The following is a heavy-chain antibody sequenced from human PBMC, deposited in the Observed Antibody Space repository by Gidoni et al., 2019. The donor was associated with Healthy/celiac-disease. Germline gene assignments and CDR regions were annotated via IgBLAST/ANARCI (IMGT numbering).Heavy chain of an antibody. CDR3: ARGPRSGSLPRYAFDI. J-gene: IGHJ3*02. V-gene: IGHV1-69*06. D-gene: IGHD1-26*01. CDR2: IIPIFGTA. CDR1: GGTSSSYA. Sequence: QGQLMQSGAEGKKPGSSVQVSCKASGGTSSSYAISWVRQAPGQGLEWMGGIIPIFGTANYAQKFQGRVTITADKSTSTAYMELSSLRSEDTAVYYCARGPRSGSLPRYAFDIWGQGTMVTVSS.